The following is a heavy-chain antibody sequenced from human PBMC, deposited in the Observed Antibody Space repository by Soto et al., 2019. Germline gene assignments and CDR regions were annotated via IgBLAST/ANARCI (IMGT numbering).Heavy chain of an antibody. CDR3: ATCSSWYAARGWFDP. D-gene: IGHD6-13*01. V-gene: IGHV1-69*13. Sequence: SVKVSCKASGGTFSSYAISWVLQAPGQGLEWMGGIIPIFGTANYAQKFQGRVTITADESTSTAYMELSSLRSEDTAVYYCATCSSWYAARGWFDPWGQGTLVTVSS. J-gene: IGHJ5*02. CDR2: IIPIFGTA. CDR1: GGTFSSYA.